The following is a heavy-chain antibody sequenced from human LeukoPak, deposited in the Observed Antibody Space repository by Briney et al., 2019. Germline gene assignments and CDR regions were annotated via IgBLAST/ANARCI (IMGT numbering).Heavy chain of an antibody. D-gene: IGHD2-15*01. V-gene: IGHV1-3*01. CDR2: INAGNGNT. CDR3: ARESVGGDYFDY. J-gene: IGHJ4*02. Sequence: ASVKVSCKASGYTFTSYAMHWVRQAPGQRLEWMGWINAGNGNTKYSQKFQARVTITRDTSASTAYMELSSLRSEDTAVYYCARESVGGDYFDYWGQGTLVTVSS. CDR1: GYTFTSYA.